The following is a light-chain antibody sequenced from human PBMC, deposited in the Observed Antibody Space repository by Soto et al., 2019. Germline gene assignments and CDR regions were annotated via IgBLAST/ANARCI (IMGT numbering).Light chain of an antibody. CDR1: QSISTW. J-gene: IGKJ2*01. CDR2: KSS. V-gene: IGKV1-5*03. CDR3: QHYSLYPYT. Sequence: DIQMTQSPSTLSASVGDRVTITCRASQSISTWLAWYQQRPGKATKLLIYKSSTLETGVPSRFSGSGSGTEFTLTISGLQPEDSATYSGQHYSLYPYTFGQGTKLEIK.